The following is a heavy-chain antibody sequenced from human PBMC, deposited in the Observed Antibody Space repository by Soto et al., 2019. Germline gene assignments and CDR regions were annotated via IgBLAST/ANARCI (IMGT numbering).Heavy chain of an antibody. Sequence: EVQLVESGGGLVQPGGSLRLSCAASGFTFSSYWMNWVRQAPGKGLEWLANIKQDGSEKYYVDSLKGRFTISRDNAKNSLSLQMNSLRAEDTAVYYCASSASGRPFDCWGQGTLVTVSS. CDR3: ASSASGRPFDC. D-gene: IGHD1-1*01. J-gene: IGHJ4*02. CDR2: IKQDGSEK. CDR1: GFTFSSYW. V-gene: IGHV3-7*01.